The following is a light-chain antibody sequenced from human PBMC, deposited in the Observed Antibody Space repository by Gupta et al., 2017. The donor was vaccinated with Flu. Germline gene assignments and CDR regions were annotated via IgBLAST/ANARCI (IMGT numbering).Light chain of an antibody. CDR3: QQSYSTPRT. J-gene: IGKJ4*01. Sequence: GDRVTITCRASQSISSYLNWFQQKPGKAPKLLIYAASSLQSGFPSRFSGSGSGTDFTLTISSLQPEDFATYYCQQSYSTPRTFGGGTKVEIK. V-gene: IGKV1-39*01. CDR1: QSISSY. CDR2: AAS.